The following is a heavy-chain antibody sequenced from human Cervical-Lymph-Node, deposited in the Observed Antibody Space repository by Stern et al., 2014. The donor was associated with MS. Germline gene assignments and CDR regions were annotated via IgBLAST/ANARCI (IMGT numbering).Heavy chain of an antibody. J-gene: IGHJ4*02. V-gene: IGHV4-31*03. CDR3: ARLDFGEYNFDF. CDR1: GGSITSAAYY. Sequence: QVQLVESGPGLVRPSETLSLTCTVSGGSITSAAYYWNWIRQHPGKGLEWIGYIYYSGTTYYNSSLKSRVTISIDTSKNQFSLKLSSVTAADTAVYYCARLDFGEYNFDFWGQGTLVTVSS. CDR2: IYYSGTT. D-gene: IGHD3-10*01.